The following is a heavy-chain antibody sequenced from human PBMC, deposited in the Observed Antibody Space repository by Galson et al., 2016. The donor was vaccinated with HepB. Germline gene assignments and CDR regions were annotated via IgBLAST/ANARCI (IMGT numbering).Heavy chain of an antibody. Sequence: SLRLSCAASGFTVSNNYMTWVRHAPGKGLEWVSLIYSIGTTLYADSVKGRFTISRDNAKNSLYLQMNSLRAEDTAVYYCARDASYSDSSGYFHNYYYGMDVWGQGTTVTVSS. CDR1: GFTVSNNY. CDR3: ARDASYSDSSGYFHNYYYGMDV. D-gene: IGHD3-22*01. J-gene: IGHJ6*02. V-gene: IGHV3-69-1*02. CDR2: IYSIGTT.